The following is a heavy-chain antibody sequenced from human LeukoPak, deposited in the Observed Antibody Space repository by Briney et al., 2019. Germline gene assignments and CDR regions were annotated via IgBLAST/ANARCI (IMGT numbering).Heavy chain of an antibody. Sequence: GASVKVSCKASGGTFSSYAISWERQAPGQGLEWMGGIIPIFGTANYAQKFQGRVTITADESTSTAYMELSSLRSEDTAVYYCARDKNYYDSSGYLIYYFDYWGQGTLVTVSS. CDR1: GGTFSSYA. J-gene: IGHJ4*02. V-gene: IGHV1-69*13. D-gene: IGHD3-22*01. CDR3: ARDKNYYDSSGYLIYYFDY. CDR2: IIPIFGTA.